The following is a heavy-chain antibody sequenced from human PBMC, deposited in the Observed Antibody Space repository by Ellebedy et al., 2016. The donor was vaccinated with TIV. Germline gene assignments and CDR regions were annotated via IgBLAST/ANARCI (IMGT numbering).Heavy chain of an antibody. CDR1: GFTFGPYA. CDR2: IGAGSSPR. D-gene: IGHD5-24*01. Sequence: GESLKISCTASGFTFGPYAMGWVRQTPGKGLEWVSYIGAGSSPRHYADSVKGRFTISRDDAKNSLYLEMNSLRAEDTAVYYCARDADGNCDYWGQGTLVTVS. V-gene: IGHV3-48*04. CDR3: ARDADGNCDY. J-gene: IGHJ4*02.